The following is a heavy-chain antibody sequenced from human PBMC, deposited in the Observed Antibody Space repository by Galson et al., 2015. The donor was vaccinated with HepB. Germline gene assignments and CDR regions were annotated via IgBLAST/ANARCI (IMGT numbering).Heavy chain of an antibody. Sequence: SLRLSCAASGFTFRSYAMSWVRQTPRKGLEWVSGISAGGGSTYYADSVKGRFTISREDSKNTLYLQMNGLRVEDTAIYYCAKAPVGYYYDSRGFCTYFFDYWGQGTLVTVSS. J-gene: IGHJ4*02. CDR3: AKAPVGYYYDSRGFCTYFFDY. V-gene: IGHV3-23*01. CDR1: GFTFRSYA. CDR2: ISAGGGST. D-gene: IGHD3-22*01.